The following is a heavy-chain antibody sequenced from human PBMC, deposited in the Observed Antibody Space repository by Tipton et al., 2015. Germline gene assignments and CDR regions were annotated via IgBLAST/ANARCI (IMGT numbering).Heavy chain of an antibody. CDR1: GFTFSNYA. D-gene: IGHD2-15*01. Sequence: SLRLSCAASGFTFSNYAMSWVRQAPGKGLEWVSGISDSGGRTYYADSMKGRITISRDNSKNMLYLQINSLRVEDTAVYYCAGGVVSATRESYWGQGTPVTVSS. CDR3: AGGVVSATRESY. J-gene: IGHJ4*02. CDR2: ISDSGGRT. V-gene: IGHV3-23*01.